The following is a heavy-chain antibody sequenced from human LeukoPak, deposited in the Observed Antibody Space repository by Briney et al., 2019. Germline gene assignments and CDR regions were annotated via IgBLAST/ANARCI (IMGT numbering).Heavy chain of an antibody. CDR3: ARRRPGGRDFDY. CDR1: GGSISSSSYY. J-gene: IGHJ4*02. CDR2: IYNSGST. D-gene: IGHD1-1*01. V-gene: IGHV4-39*07. Sequence: KSSETLSLTCTVSGGSISSSSYYWGWIRQPPGKGLEWIGSIYNSGSTYYNPSLKSRVTISVDTSKNQFSLKLSSVTAADTAVYYCARRRPGGRDFDYWGQGTLVTVSS.